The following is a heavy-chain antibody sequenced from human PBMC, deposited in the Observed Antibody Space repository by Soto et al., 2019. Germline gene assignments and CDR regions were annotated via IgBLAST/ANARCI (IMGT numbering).Heavy chain of an antibody. CDR1: VFTFRSYG. CDR3: AKLGYSSSWYLGMDV. Sequence: PWGSLRLSCAASVFTFRSYGMHWVRQAPGKGLEWVAVISYDGSNKYYADSVKGRFTISRDNSKNTLYLQMNSLRAEDTAVYYCAKLGYSSSWYLGMDVWGQGTTVTVSS. J-gene: IGHJ6*02. V-gene: IGHV3-30*18. CDR2: ISYDGSNK. D-gene: IGHD6-13*01.